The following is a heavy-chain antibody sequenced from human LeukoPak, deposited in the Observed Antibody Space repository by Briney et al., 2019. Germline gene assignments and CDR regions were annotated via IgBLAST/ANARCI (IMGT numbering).Heavy chain of an antibody. D-gene: IGHD6-6*01. CDR2: INHSGST. J-gene: IGHJ4*02. CDR3: ARRGYSSSSFGDNAAFFDY. Sequence: SETLSLTCNVSGGSISSFYLSWIRQPPGKGLEWIGEINHSGSTNYNPSLKSRVTISVDTSKNQFSLKLSSVTAADTAVYYCARRGYSSSSFGDNAAFFDYWGQGTLVTVSS. V-gene: IGHV4-34*01. CDR1: GGSISSFY.